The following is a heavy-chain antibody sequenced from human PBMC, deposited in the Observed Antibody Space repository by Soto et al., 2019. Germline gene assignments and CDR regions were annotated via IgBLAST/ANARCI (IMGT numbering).Heavy chain of an antibody. D-gene: IGHD6-13*01. CDR3: ARDRPIGRDIAAPFDP. Sequence: QVQLVQSGAEVKKPGSSVKVSCKASGGTFSSYAISWVRQAPGQGLEWMGGNIPIFGTANYAQKFQGRVTITADESTSTAYMELSSLRSEDTAVYYCARDRPIGRDIAAPFDPWGQGSLVTVSS. CDR1: GGTFSSYA. V-gene: IGHV1-69*01. CDR2: NIPIFGTA. J-gene: IGHJ5*02.